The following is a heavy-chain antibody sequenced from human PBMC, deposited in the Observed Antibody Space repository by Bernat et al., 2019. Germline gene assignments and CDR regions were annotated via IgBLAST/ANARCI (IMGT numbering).Heavy chain of an antibody. CDR2: VSYDGSNT. D-gene: IGHD2-15*01. J-gene: IGHJ5*02. V-gene: IGHV3-30*03. Sequence: QVQLVESGGGVVQPGRSLRLSCAASGFSISDYGMHWVRQAPGKGPEWVAVVSYDGSNTYYADSVKGRLTISRDNSKNTLYLQMNSLRAEDTAVYSCSRGPWEGYCSSDSCYDPWFDPWGQGTLVTVSS. CDR3: SRGPWEGYCSSDSCYDPWFDP. CDR1: GFSISDYG.